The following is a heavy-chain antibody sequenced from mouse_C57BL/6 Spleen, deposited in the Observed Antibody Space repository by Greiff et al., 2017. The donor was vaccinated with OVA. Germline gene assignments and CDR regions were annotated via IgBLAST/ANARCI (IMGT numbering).Heavy chain of an antibody. CDR3: ASGGSFDY. J-gene: IGHJ2*01. V-gene: IGHV1-4*01. Sequence: VQLVESGAELARPGASVKMSCKASGYTFTSYTMHWVKQRPGQGLEWIGYINPSSGYTKYNQKFKDKATLTADKSSSTAYMQLSSLTSEDSAVYYCASGGSFDYWGQGTTLTVSS. D-gene: IGHD1-1*02. CDR1: GYTFTSYT. CDR2: INPSSGYT.